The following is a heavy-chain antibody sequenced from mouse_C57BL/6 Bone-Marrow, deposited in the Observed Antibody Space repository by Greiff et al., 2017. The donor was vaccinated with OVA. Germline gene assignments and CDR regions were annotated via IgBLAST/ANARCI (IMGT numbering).Heavy chain of an antibody. J-gene: IGHJ1*03. D-gene: IGHD1-1*01. V-gene: IGHV1-81*01. Sequence: VQLQQSGAELARPGASVKLSCKASGYTFTSYGISWVKQRTGQGLEWIGEIYPRSGNTYYNEKFKGKATLTADKSSSTAYMELRSLTSEDSAVYFCARPITTVVATYWYFDVWGTGTTVTVSS. CDR3: ARPITTVVATYWYFDV. CDR2: IYPRSGNT. CDR1: GYTFTSYG.